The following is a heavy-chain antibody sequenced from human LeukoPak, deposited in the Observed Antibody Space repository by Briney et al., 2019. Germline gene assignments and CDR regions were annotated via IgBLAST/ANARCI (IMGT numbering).Heavy chain of an antibody. CDR2: ISYDGSNK. J-gene: IGHJ4*02. CDR1: GFTFSSYG. Sequence: GGTLRLSCAASGFTFSSYGMHWGRQAPGRGLEWVAVISYDGSNKYYADSVKGRFTISRDNSKNTLYLQMNSLRTEDTAVYYCTLADYYDSSGYPRFDYWGRGTLVTVSS. CDR3: TLADYYDSSGYPRFDY. D-gene: IGHD3-22*01. V-gene: IGHV3-30*03.